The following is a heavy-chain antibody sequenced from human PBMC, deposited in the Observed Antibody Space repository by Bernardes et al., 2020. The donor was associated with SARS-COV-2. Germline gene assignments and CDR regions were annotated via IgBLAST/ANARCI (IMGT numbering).Heavy chain of an antibody. CDR3: ARGRRQVITIFGVVITNYGMDV. CDR2: INHSGST. Sequence: ETLSLTCAVYGRSFSGYYWSWLRQTPGKGLEWIGDINHSGSTNYNPSLTSRVTISVDTSKNQFSLKLSSVTAADTAVYYCARGRRQVITIFGVVITNYGMDVWGQGTTVTVSS. CDR1: GRSFSGYY. V-gene: IGHV4-34*01. D-gene: IGHD3-3*01. J-gene: IGHJ6*02.